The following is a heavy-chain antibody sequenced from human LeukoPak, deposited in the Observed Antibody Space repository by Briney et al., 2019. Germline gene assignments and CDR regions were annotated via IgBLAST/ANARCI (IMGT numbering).Heavy chain of an antibody. CDR3: ARVRGYSYANEYHFEY. J-gene: IGHJ4*02. CDR1: GFTFKNYA. CDR2: IRDSGDTT. V-gene: IGHV3-23*01. D-gene: IGHD5-18*01. Sequence: PGGSLRLSCSTSGFTFKNYAMTWVRQTPGKGLEWVSSIRDSGDTTYYTDSVKGRFTISRDNSKNMLYLQMSLLRAEDTALYYCARVRGYSYANEYHFEYWGQGTLVTVSS.